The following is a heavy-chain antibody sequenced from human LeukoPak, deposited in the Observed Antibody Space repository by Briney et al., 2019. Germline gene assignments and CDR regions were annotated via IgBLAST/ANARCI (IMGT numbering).Heavy chain of an antibody. D-gene: IGHD6-13*01. J-gene: IGHJ6*03. Sequence: ASVTVSCKASGYTFTSYDINWVRQAAGQGLEWMGWMNPNSGNTGYAQKFQGRVTMTRNTSISTAYMELSSLRSEDTAVYYCARGQSSSWLSYVNYYYYMDVWGKGTTVTISS. CDR3: ARGQSSSWLSYVNYYYYMDV. CDR2: MNPNSGNT. CDR1: GYTFTSYD. V-gene: IGHV1-8*01.